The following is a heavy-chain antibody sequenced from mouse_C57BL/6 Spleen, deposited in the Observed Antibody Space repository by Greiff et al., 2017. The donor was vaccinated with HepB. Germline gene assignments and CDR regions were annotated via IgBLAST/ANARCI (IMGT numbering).Heavy chain of an antibody. CDR2: IYPRSGNT. CDR3: ARSKTTVVATDFDY. CDR1: GYTFTSYG. J-gene: IGHJ2*01. V-gene: IGHV1-81*01. Sequence: QVQLQQSGAELARPGASVKLSCKASGYTFTSYGISWVKQRTGQGLEWIGEIYPRSGNTYYNEKFKGKATLTADKSSSTAYMELRSLTSEDSAVYFCARSKTTVVATDFDYWGQGTTLTVSS. D-gene: IGHD1-1*01.